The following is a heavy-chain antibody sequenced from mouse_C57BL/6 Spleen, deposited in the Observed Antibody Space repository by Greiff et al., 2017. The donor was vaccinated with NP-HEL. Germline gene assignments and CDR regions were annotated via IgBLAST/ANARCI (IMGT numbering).Heavy chain of an antibody. CDR3: ARVGSGYFDY. D-gene: IGHD2-2*01. CDR2: IYPGGGYT. Sequence: VQLQQSGAELVRPGTSVKMSCKASGYTFTNYWMGWAKQRPGHGLEWIGDIYPGGGYTNYIEKFKGKATLTADKSSSTAYMQFSSLTSEDSAIYYGARVGSGYFDYWGQGTTRTVSS. V-gene: IGHV1-63*01. CDR1: GYTFTNYW. J-gene: IGHJ2*01.